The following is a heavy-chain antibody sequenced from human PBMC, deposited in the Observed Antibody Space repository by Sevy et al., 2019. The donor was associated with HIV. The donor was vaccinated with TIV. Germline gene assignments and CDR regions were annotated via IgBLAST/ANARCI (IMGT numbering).Heavy chain of an antibody. J-gene: IGHJ6*02. Sequence: GGSLRLSCAASGFTFSSYWMHWVRQAPGKGLVWVSRINSDGSSTSYADSVKGRFTISRDNAKNTLYLQMNSLRAEDTAVYYCARDRPPRLGGYYYYGMDVWGQGTTVTVSS. CDR3: ARDRPPRLGGYYYYGMDV. CDR2: INSDGSST. V-gene: IGHV3-74*01. CDR1: GFTFSSYW. D-gene: IGHD3-16*01.